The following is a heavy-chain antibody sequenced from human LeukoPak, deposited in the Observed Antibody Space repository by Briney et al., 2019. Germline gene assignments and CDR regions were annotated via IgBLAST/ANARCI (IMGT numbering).Heavy chain of an antibody. CDR3: ARVLYGDYGLDY. D-gene: IGHD4-17*01. CDR2: IYTSGST. Sequence: SETLSLTCTVSGGSISSYYWSWIRQPAGKGLAWIGRIYTSGSTNYNPSLKSRVTMSVDTSKNQFSLKLSSVTAADTAVYYCARVLYGDYGLDYWGQGTLVTVSP. J-gene: IGHJ4*02. V-gene: IGHV4-4*07. CDR1: GGSISSYY.